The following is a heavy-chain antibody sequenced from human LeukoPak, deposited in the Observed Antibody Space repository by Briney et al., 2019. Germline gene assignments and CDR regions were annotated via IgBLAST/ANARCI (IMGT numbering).Heavy chain of an antibody. J-gene: IGHJ4*02. CDR1: GFTFSSYA. CDR3: ARVADDFWSGYYYFDY. V-gene: IGHV3-30-3*01. Sequence: GRSLRLSCAASGFTFSSYAMHWVRQAPGKGLEWVAVISYDGSNKYYADSVKGRFTISRDNSKDTLYLQMNSLRAEDTAVYYCARVADDFWSGYYYFDYWGQGTLVTVSS. D-gene: IGHD3-3*01. CDR2: ISYDGSNK.